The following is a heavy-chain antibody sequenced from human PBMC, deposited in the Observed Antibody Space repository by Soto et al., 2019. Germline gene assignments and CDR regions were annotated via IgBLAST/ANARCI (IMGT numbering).Heavy chain of an antibody. J-gene: IGHJ4*02. CDR1: GFTFSSYA. D-gene: IGHD2-15*01. Sequence: EVQLLESGGGLVQPGGSLRLSCAASGFTFSSYAMGWVRQAPGPGLEWVSVIDGSGGDTSFADSVKGRFTISRDNSKNTLYLHMNSLRAEDTARYYCVKETVAAAYVETSPFDFWGQGTLVTVSS. CDR2: IDGSGGDT. V-gene: IGHV3-23*01. CDR3: VKETVAAAYVETSPFDF.